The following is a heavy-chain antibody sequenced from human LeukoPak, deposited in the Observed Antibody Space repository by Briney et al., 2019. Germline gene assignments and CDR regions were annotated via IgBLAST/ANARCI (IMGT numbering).Heavy chain of an antibody. D-gene: IGHD1-14*01. J-gene: IGHJ4*02. V-gene: IGHV5-51*01. CDR2: IYPADSDT. CDR1: GYTFTSHW. Sequence: GETLQISCKGSGYTFTSHWIGWVRQMPGKGLEWMGIIYPADSDTRYNPSFQGQVIISADKSTSTAYLQWGSLRASDAAIYYCARPHTLDRTTKYYFDYWGQGTLVTVSS. CDR3: ARPHTLDRTTKYYFDY.